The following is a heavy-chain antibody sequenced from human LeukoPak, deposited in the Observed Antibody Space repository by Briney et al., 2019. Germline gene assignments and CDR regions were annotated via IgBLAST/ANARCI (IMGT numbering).Heavy chain of an antibody. CDR3: AREAEALDY. J-gene: IGHJ4*02. CDR1: GFTFSSYA. CDR2: ISYNGRNK. V-gene: IGHV3-30*04. D-gene: IGHD6-25*01. Sequence: GGSLRLSCAASGFTFSSYAMHWVRQAPGQGLEWVALISYNGRNKYYADSAKGRFTISRDNSKNTLYLQVNSLRGEDTAVYYCAREAEALDYWGQGTLVTVSS.